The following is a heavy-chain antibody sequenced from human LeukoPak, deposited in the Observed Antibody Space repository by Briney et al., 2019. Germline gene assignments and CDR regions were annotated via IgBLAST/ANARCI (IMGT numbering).Heavy chain of an antibody. V-gene: IGHV3-15*01. CDR3: TTPDFDY. J-gene: IGHJ4*02. Sequence: GGSLRLSCAASGFTFSNAWMSWVRQAPGKGLEWVGRIKSNTDGGTTDYAAPVKGRFTISRDDSKNTLYLQMNSLKTEDTAVYYCTTPDFDYWGQGTLVTVSS. CDR2: IKSNTDGGTT. CDR1: GFTFSNAW.